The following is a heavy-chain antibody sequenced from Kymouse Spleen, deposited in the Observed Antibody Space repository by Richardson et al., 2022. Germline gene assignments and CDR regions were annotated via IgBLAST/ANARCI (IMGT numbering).Heavy chain of an antibody. CDR3: ARDIVVVTAISPFDY. CDR2: ISSSSSTI. D-gene: IGHD2-21*02. J-gene: IGHJ4*02. Sequence: EVQLVESGGGLVQPGGSLRLSCAASGFTFSSYSMNWVRQAPGKGLEWVSYISSSSSTIYYADSVKGRFTISRDNAKNSLYLQMNSLRDEDTAVYYCARDIVVVTAISPFDYWGQGTLVTVSS. CDR1: GFTFSSYS. V-gene: IGHV3-48*02.